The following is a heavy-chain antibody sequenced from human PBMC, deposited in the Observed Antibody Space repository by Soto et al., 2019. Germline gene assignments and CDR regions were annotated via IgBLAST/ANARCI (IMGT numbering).Heavy chain of an antibody. Sequence: SETLSLTCAVSGGSISSSKWGSWVRQPPGKGLEWIGEIYQGGSTNYNPSLKSRVTISIDKSKNQFSLKLSSVTAADTAVYYCAAPFDWLLENYYYYGMDVWGQGTTVTVSS. J-gene: IGHJ6*02. V-gene: IGHV4-4*02. CDR1: GGSISSSKW. CDR3: AAPFDWLLENYYYYGMDV. CDR2: IYQGGST. D-gene: IGHD3-9*01.